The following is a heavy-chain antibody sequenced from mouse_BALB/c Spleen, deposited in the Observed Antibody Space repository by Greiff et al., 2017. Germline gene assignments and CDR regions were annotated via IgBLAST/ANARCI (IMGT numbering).Heavy chain of an antibody. CDR3: TREGDRYGNYWAY. CDR1: GFTFSSYT. D-gene: IGHD2-10*02. CDR2: ISSGGSYT. Sequence: EVKLMESGGGLVKPGGSLKLSCAASGFTFSSYTMSWVRQTPEKRLEWVATISSGGSYTYYPDSVKGRFTISRDNAKNTLYLQMSSLKSEDTAMYYCTREGDRYGNYWAYWGQGTLVTVSA. V-gene: IGHV5-6-4*01. J-gene: IGHJ3*01.